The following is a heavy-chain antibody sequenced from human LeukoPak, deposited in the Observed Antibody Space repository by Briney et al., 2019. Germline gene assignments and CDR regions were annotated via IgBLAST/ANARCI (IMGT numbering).Heavy chain of an antibody. CDR2: ISGSGGST. CDR3: ARDLRYGDYNYYYYMDV. Sequence: TGGSLRLSCAASGFTFSSYAMSWVRQAPGKGLEWVSAISGSGGSTYYADSVKGRFTISRDNSKNTLYLQMNSLRAEDTAVYYCARDLRYGDYNYYYYMDVWGKGTTVTISS. V-gene: IGHV3-23*01. CDR1: GFTFSSYA. D-gene: IGHD4-17*01. J-gene: IGHJ6*03.